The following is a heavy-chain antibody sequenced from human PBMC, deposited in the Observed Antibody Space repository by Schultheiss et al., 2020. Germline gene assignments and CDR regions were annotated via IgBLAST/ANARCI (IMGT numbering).Heavy chain of an antibody. CDR1: GFTFSNYA. Sequence: GGSLRLSCVASGFTFSNYAMSWVRQAPGKGLEWVSAMSGSGDMTYYADSVKGRFTISRDNSKNTLFLQMNSLRAEDTAVYYCARERVVGGGMDVWGQGTTVTVSS. D-gene: IGHD2-15*01. V-gene: IGHV3-23*01. CDR2: MSGSGDMT. CDR3: ARERVVGGGMDV. J-gene: IGHJ6*02.